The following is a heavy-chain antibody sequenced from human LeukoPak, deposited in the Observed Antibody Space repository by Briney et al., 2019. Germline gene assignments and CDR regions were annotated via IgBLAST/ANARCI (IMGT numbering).Heavy chain of an antibody. V-gene: IGHV4-61*01. CDR1: GGSISSSSYY. Sequence: SETLSLTCTVSGGSISSSSYYWSWIRQPPGTGLEWIGYFHYSGSTNYNPSLKSRVTISVDTSKNQFSLKLSSLTAADTAMYCARGGGGSWYGTVDYWGQGTLVTVSS. CDR2: FHYSGST. CDR3: ARGGGGSWYGTVDY. D-gene: IGHD6-13*01. J-gene: IGHJ4*02.